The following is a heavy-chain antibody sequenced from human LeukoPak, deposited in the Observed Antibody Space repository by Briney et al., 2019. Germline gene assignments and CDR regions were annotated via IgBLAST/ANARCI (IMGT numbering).Heavy chain of an antibody. CDR2: ILSDGSKE. V-gene: IGHV3-33*01. CDR3: ARIRGPFDY. J-gene: IGHJ4*02. CDR1: GFTFSSYG. Sequence: GGSLRLSCAASGFTFSSYGMHWVRQAPGKGLEWVAVILSDGSKEFYTDSVKGRFTISRDNAKNSLYLQMNSLRAEGTAVYYCARIRGPFDYWGQGTLVTVSS.